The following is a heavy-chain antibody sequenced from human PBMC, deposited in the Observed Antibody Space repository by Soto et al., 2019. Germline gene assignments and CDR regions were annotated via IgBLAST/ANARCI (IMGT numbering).Heavy chain of an antibody. CDR3: ARSRSGAVADSFDF. Sequence: QVQVVESGGGVVQPGRSLRLSCAASGFTFSRYAIHWVRQAPGKGLEWVAVISRDGTNKYYVDSVKGRFTISRDNSRNTLYLKMNSLRHEEAAVYYCARSRSGAVADSFDFWGQGPLVTVSS. CDR2: ISRDGTNK. D-gene: IGHD3-10*01. CDR1: GFTFSRYA. V-gene: IGHV3-30*04. J-gene: IGHJ4*02.